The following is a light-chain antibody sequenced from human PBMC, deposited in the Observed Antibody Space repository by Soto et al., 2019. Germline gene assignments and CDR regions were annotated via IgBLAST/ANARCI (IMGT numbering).Light chain of an antibody. V-gene: IGKV1-27*01. CDR2: AAS. J-gene: IGKJ3*01. CDR3: QNLDSAAFT. Sequence: DIQMTQSPPSLSASVGDRVTITFRASQDISNYLAWYQQRPGKVPRLLIYAASTLQAGVPSRFSGSGSGTDFTLNIRSLLPEDAATYYCQNLDSAAFTFGPGTKVDIK. CDR1: QDISNY.